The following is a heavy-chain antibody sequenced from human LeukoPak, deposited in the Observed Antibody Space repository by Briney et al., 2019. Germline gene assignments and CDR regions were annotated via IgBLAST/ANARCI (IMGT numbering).Heavy chain of an antibody. J-gene: IGHJ4*02. V-gene: IGHV3-7*05. CDR2: IKEDGSEE. CDR3: ASRHLGY. Sequence: PGGSLRLSCAASGFTFSGDCMSWVRQAPGKGLEWVASIKEDGSEEYYVDSVKGRFTVSRDNAKKSVHLQMDGLRVEDTAVYYCASRHLGYWGQGTLVTVSS. CDR1: GFTFSGDC.